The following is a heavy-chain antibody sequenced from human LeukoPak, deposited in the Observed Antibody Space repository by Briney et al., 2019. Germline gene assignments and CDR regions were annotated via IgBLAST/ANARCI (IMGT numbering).Heavy chain of an antibody. CDR1: GFTFSSYW. V-gene: IGHV3-7*01. Sequence: GGSLRLSCAASGFTFSSYWMSWVRQAPGKGLEWVANIKQDGSEKYYVDSVKGRFTISRDNAKNSLYLQMNSLRAEDTAVYYCARGLLSGYDYAQGKDYWGQGTLVTVSS. D-gene: IGHD5-12*01. CDR3: ARGLLSGYDYAQGKDY. CDR2: IKQDGSEK. J-gene: IGHJ4*02.